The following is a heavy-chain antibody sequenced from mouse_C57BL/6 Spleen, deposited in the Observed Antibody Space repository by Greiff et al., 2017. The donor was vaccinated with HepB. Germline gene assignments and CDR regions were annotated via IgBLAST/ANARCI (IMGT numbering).Heavy chain of an antibody. V-gene: IGHV1-80*01. J-gene: IGHJ2*01. Sequence: VQLQQSGAELVKPGASVKISCKASGYAFSSYWMNWVKQRPGKGLEWIGQIYPGDGDTNYNGKFKGKAKLTADKSSSTAYMQLSSLTSEDSAVYFCARDRDSSGYAYWGQGTTLTVSS. D-gene: IGHD3-2*02. CDR3: ARDRDSSGYAY. CDR2: IYPGDGDT. CDR1: GYAFSSYW.